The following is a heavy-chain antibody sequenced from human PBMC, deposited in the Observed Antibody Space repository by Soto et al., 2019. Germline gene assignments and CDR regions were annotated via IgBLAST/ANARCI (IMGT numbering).Heavy chain of an antibody. D-gene: IGHD3-16*01. CDR2: RGYDGSNK. CDR1: GFTFSTYG. CDR3: ARDYDHYFDY. Sequence: QVQLVESGGGVVQPGRSLRLSCAASGFTFSTYGIHWVRQAPGKGLEWMAVRGYDGSNKYYADSVKGRFTISRDNSKNTVYLQMNSLRAEDTAVYYCARDYDHYFDYWGQGTLVTVSS. V-gene: IGHV3-33*01. J-gene: IGHJ4*02.